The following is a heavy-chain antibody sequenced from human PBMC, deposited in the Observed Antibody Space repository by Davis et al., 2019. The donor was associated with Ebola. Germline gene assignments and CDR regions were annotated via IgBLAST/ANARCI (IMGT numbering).Heavy chain of an antibody. CDR1: GGSISSYYW. J-gene: IGHJ5*02. Sequence: TLSLTCTVSGGSISSYYWSWIRQPPGKALEWLARIDWDDDKYYSTSLKTRLTISKDTSKSQVVLTMTNMDPVDTATYYCARIFWAGTTKAWFDPWGQGTLVTVSS. CDR3: ARIFWAGTTKAWFDP. CDR2: IDWDDDK. V-gene: IGHV2-70*11. D-gene: IGHD3/OR15-3a*01.